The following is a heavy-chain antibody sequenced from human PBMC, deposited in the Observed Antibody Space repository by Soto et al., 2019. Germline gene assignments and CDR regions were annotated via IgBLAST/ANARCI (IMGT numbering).Heavy chain of an antibody. J-gene: IGHJ4*02. V-gene: IGHV4-39*01. Sequence: QLQLQESGPGLVKPSETLSLTCTVSGGSISSTSYYWGWIRQPPGKGLEWIGSIYYGGTTYYNPSLKSRVTMSVDTSKNQFSQKLTSVTAADTAVYYCARRSEYDYFDYWGQGTLVTVSS. CDR3: ARRSEYDYFDY. CDR1: GGSISSTSYY. CDR2: IYYGGTT. D-gene: IGHD6-6*01.